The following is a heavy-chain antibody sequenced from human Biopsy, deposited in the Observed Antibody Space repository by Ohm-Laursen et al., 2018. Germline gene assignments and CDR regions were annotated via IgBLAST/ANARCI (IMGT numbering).Heavy chain of an antibody. Sequence: SLRLSCVASGFTFGDAWMSWIRQAPGKGLEWVGRIKSKFDGETTDYAAPVKGRFIISRDDSKSTLFLQMNSLKVEDTGVYFCSTGGGDFYYNGMDVWDQGTTVTVSS. J-gene: IGHJ6*02. CDR2: IKSKFDGETT. CDR1: GFTFGDAW. D-gene: IGHD3-16*01. CDR3: STGGGDFYYNGMDV. V-gene: IGHV3-15*01.